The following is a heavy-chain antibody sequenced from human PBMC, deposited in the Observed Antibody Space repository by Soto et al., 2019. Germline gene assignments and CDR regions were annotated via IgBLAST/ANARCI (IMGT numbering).Heavy chain of an antibody. J-gene: IGHJ4*02. D-gene: IGHD4-4*01. CDR3: ARATYSNAWYRFDL. V-gene: IGHV3-7*03. CDR2: IKHDGSVQ. CDR1: GFTFSGYW. Sequence: LRLSCEASGFTFSGYWMSWVRQSPGKRLGWVADIKHDGSVQYYVDSVKGRFTISRDNAKKLLFLQMNGLRAEDTALYYCARATYSNAWYRFDLWGQGTLVTVSS.